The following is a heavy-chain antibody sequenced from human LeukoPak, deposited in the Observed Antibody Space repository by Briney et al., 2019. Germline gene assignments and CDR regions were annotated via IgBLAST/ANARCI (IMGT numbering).Heavy chain of an antibody. CDR2: ISGSSGII. J-gene: IGHJ1*01. D-gene: IGHD3-22*01. Sequence: GGSLRLSCAASGFTFNTYTMNWVRQAPGKGLEWVSYISGSSGIIDYADSVRGRFTISRDNAKNSLYLQMNSLRAEDTAVYYCARDPLSDPSGHYYAHWGQGTLVTVSS. CDR3: ARDPLSDPSGHYYAH. V-gene: IGHV3-48*01. CDR1: GFTFNTYT.